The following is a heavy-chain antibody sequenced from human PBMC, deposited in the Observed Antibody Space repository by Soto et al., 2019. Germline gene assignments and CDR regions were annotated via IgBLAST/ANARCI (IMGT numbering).Heavy chain of an antibody. J-gene: IGHJ6*02. V-gene: IGHV3-15*07. D-gene: IGHD3-22*01. CDR3: ASDRYYDSGLYGMAV. CDR2: IKSKTDGGTT. Sequence: PGGSLRLSCAASGFTFSNAWMNWVRQAPGKGLEWVGRIKSKTDGGTTDYAAPVKGRFTISRDDSKNTLYLQMNSLRAEDTAAYYCASDRYYDSGLYGMAVWGQGTTVTVSS. CDR1: GFTFSNAW.